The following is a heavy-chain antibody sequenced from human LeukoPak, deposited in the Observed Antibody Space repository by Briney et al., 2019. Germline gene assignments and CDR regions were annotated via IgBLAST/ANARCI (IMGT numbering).Heavy chain of an antibody. Sequence: GGSLRLPCTASGFTFSSYAMHWVRQAPGKGLEWVAVMWYDGSHEYYVDSAKGRFTISRDNSKNTLYLQMDSLRADDTAVYYCARSQGRFFGSGSYKGFESWGQGTPVTVSS. CDR2: MWYDGSHE. D-gene: IGHD3-10*01. CDR3: ARSQGRFFGSGSYKGFES. V-gene: IGHV3-33*01. CDR1: GFTFSSYA. J-gene: IGHJ4*02.